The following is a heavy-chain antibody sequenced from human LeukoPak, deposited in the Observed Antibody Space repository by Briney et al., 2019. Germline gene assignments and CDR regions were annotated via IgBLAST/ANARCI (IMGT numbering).Heavy chain of an antibody. J-gene: IGHJ4*01. V-gene: IGHV3-23*01. CDR2: ISGSGDTT. D-gene: IGHD6-19*01. Sequence: SSYYWGWIRQAPGKGLEWVSAISGSGDTTYYADSVKGRFTISRDNSKNTLYLQMNSLRAEHTAVYYCAKESSAWAGSYFDSWGHGTLVTVSS. CDR3: AKESSAWAGSYFDS. CDR1: SSYY.